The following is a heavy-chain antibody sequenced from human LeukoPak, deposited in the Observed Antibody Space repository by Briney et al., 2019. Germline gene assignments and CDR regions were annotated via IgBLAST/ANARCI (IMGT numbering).Heavy chain of an antibody. V-gene: IGHV3-7*01. Sequence: PGGSLTLSCAASGFMYSNYWMSWVRQARGKGLEWVANIKQDGSESRYVDSVKGRFTISRDNAKNSLYLQMNSLRGEDTAVYYCARDKVGGSMAGSNLDYWGQGNLVTVSS. J-gene: IGHJ4*02. CDR3: ARDKVGGSMAGSNLDY. CDR1: GFMYSNYW. CDR2: IKQDGSES. D-gene: IGHD6-19*01.